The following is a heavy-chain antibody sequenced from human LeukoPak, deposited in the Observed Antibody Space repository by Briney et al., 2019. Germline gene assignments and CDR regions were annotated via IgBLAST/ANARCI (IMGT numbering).Heavy chain of an antibody. J-gene: IGHJ4*02. CDR3: ARTLYIAAVSGGFDY. Sequence: ASVKVSCKASGYTFTGYYMHWVRQAPGQGLEWMGWINPKNAGTNFAQRFQGRVTMTRDTSISTVYMELSRLRSDDTALYYCARTLYIAAVSGGFDYWGQGTLITVSS. CDR1: GYTFTGYY. CDR2: INPKNAGT. D-gene: IGHD6-13*01. V-gene: IGHV1-2*02.